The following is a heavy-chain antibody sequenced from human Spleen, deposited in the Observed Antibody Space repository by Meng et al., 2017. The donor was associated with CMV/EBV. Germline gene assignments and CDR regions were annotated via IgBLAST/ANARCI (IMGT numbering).Heavy chain of an antibody. J-gene: IGHJ6*02. CDR1: GGSISSYY. D-gene: IGHD2-2*02. CDR3: ARVDIVVVPAAIRAYYYYGMDV. CDR2: IYYSGST. V-gene: IGHV4-59*01. Sequence: SETLSLTCTVSGGSISSYYWSWIRQPPGKGLEWIGYIYYSGSTNYNPSLKSRVTISVDTSTNQFSLKLTSVTAADTAVYYCARVDIVVVPAAIRAYYYYGMDVWGQGTTVTVSS.